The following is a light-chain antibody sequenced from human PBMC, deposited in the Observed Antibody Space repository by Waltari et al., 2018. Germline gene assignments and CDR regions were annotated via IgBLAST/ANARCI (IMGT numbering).Light chain of an antibody. CDR3: QQYNNWPPGT. CDR1: QSVSSN. V-gene: IGKV3-15*01. Sequence: EIVMTQSPATLSVPPGERAPLPCRASQSVSSNLAWYQQKPGQAPRLLIYGASTRATGIPARFSGSGSGTEFTLTISSLQSEDFAVYYCQQYNNWPPGTFGQGTKVEIK. CDR2: GAS. J-gene: IGKJ1*01.